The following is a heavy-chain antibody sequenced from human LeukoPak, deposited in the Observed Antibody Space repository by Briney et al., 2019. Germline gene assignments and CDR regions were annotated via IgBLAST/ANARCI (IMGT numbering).Heavy chain of an antibody. Sequence: GGSLRLSCAASGFTFSSYAMSWVRQAPGKGLEWVSAISGTGGRTYYADSVKGRFTISRDNSKNTLYLQMNSLRAEDTAVYYCAKASLRDSSGYHPLNWFDPWGQGTLVTVSS. CDR3: AKASLRDSSGYHPLNWFDP. V-gene: IGHV3-23*01. J-gene: IGHJ5*02. CDR2: ISGTGGRT. D-gene: IGHD3-22*01. CDR1: GFTFSSYA.